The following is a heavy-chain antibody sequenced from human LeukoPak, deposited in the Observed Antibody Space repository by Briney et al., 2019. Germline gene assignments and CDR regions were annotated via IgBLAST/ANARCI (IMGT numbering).Heavy chain of an antibody. Sequence: SETLSLTCTVSGGSISSGDYYWGWIRQPPGKGLEWIGSIYYSGSTYYNPSLKSRVTISVDTSKNQFSLKLSSVTAADTAVYYCASFGLTVDYWGQGTLVTVSS. CDR3: ASFGLTVDY. CDR1: GGSISSGDYY. V-gene: IGHV4-39*07. J-gene: IGHJ4*02. CDR2: IYYSGST. D-gene: IGHD3/OR15-3a*01.